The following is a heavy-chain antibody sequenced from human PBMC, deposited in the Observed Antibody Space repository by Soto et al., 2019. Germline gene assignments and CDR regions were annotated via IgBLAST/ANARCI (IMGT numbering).Heavy chain of an antibody. CDR2: VYYSGST. J-gene: IGHJ4*02. D-gene: IGHD3-10*01. CDR1: GGSISSGGYY. V-gene: IGHV4-31*03. Sequence: SETLSLTCTVSGGSISSGGYYWSWIRQHPGKGLEWIGYVYYSGSTYYNPSLKSRVTISVDTSKNQFSLKLSSVTAADTAVYYCAREATTGSYTYWGQGTLVTVSS. CDR3: AREATTGSYTY.